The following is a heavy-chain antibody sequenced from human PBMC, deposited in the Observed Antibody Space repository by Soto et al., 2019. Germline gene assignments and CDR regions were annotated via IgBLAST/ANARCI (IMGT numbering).Heavy chain of an antibody. Sequence: QVQLVQSGAELKKPGSSVKVSCKASGGTFSSYAISWVGQAPGQGLEWMGGIIPIFGTANYAQKFQGRVTITADESTSTTYMELSSLRSEDTAVYYCARDDPLGSVWVGYYSDYWSQGTLLTVSS. CDR3: ARDDPLGSVWVGYYSDY. D-gene: IGHD6-19*01. J-gene: IGHJ4*02. V-gene: IGHV1-69*01. CDR2: IIPIFGTA. CDR1: GGTFSSYA.